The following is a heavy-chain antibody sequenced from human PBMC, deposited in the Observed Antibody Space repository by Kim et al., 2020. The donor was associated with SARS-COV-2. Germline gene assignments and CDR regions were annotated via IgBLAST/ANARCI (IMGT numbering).Heavy chain of an antibody. CDR2: INHSGGT. Sequence: SETLSLTCAVYGGSFNSYYWSWIRQPPGKGLEWIAEINHSGGTNYNPSLKSRVTISVDTSKNQFFLKLTSVTAADTAVYYCARPTLRGFDPWGQGTLVTV. J-gene: IGHJ5*02. CDR1: GGSFNSYY. CDR3: ARPTLRGFDP. D-gene: IGHD3-10*01. V-gene: IGHV4-34*01.